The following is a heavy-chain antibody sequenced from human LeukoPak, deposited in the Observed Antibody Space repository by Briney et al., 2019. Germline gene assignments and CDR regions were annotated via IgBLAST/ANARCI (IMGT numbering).Heavy chain of an antibody. J-gene: IGHJ4*02. D-gene: IGHD3-10*01. V-gene: IGHV4-59*01. CDR3: AGDGGDYGSGSYLAY. Sequence: SETLSLTCTVSGGSISSYYWSWIRQPPGKGLEWIGYIYYSGSTNYNPSLKSRVTISVDTSKNQFSLKLSPVTAADTAVYYCAGDGGDYGSGSYLAYWGQGTLVTVSS. CDR2: IYYSGST. CDR1: GGSISSYY.